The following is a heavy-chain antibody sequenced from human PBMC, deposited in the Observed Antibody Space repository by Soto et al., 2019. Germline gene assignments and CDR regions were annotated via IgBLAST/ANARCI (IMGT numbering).Heavy chain of an antibody. D-gene: IGHD2-2*01. CDR3: ARISGNCSSTSCYAMYNWFDP. CDR1: GGSISSYY. CDR2: IYYSGST. J-gene: IGHJ5*02. Sequence: SETLSLTCTVSGGSISSYYWSWIRQPPGKGLEWIGYIYYSGSTNYNPSLKSRVTISVDTSKNQFSLKLSSVTAADTAVYYCARISGNCSSTSCYAMYNWFDPWGQGTLVTVSS. V-gene: IGHV4-59*01.